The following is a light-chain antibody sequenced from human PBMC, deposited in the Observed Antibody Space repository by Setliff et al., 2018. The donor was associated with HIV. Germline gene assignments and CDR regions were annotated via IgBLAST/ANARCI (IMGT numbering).Light chain of an antibody. CDR2: GAS. V-gene: IGKV3-20*01. J-gene: IGKJ4*01. CDR1: QSVSSSY. Sequence: GTLSLSPGERASLSCRASQSVSSSYLAWYQQKPGLAPRLLIYGASSRATGIPDRFSGSGSGTDFTLTISRLEPEDFAVYYCQQYGSSSSLTFGGGTKVDIK. CDR3: QQYGSSSSLT.